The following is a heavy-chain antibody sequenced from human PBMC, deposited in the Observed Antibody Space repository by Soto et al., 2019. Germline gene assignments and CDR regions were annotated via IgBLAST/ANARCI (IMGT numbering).Heavy chain of an antibody. V-gene: IGHV1-69*17. CDR1: GGTFSSYP. CDR3: ANPSRSGRYYYFNY. CDR2: ISPGFGIA. J-gene: IGHJ4*02. Sequence: QVQLVQSGAEVKKPGSSVKVSCKASGGTFSSYPISWVRQAPGQGLEWMGGISPGFGIANYAQKFQGRVTITADTSTAYMELSSLRSEDTALYYCANPSRSGRYYYFNYWGQGTQVTVSS. D-gene: IGHD3-10*01.